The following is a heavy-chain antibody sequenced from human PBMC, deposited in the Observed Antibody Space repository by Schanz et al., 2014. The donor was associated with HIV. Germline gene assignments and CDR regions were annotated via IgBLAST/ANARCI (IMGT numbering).Heavy chain of an antibody. CDR3: AKMARSVAANTNFDY. V-gene: IGHV3-23*01. Sequence: EEKLLESGGGLVQPGGSLRLSCAAAGFIFTDYAMSWVRQAPGKGLEWVSSISGSGVSTFYAGSVKGRFAISRDKSKNTLYLQMNSLRVEDTAVYYCAKMARSVAANTNFDYWGQGTLVTVSS. CDR1: GFIFTDYA. CDR2: ISGSGVST. D-gene: IGHD6-19*01. J-gene: IGHJ4*02.